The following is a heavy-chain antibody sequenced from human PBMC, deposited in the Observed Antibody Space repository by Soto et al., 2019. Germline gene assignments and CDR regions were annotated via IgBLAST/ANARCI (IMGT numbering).Heavy chain of an antibody. CDR3: ARADCTGAYCYSWPFNYGVDV. V-gene: IGHV3-33*08. Sequence: QVQLVESGGGVVQPGGSLRLSCTTSGFTFNTYGMHWVRQGPGKGLEWVAIIWYDGSNKYYADSVKGRFTISRDNSKNTLYLQMNSLRAEDTALYYCARADCTGAYCYSWPFNYGVDVWGQGTTVTVSS. J-gene: IGHJ6*02. D-gene: IGHD2-15*01. CDR1: GFTFNTYG. CDR2: IWYDGSNK.